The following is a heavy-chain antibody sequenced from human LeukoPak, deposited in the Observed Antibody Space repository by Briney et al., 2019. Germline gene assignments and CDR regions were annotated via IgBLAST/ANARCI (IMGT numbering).Heavy chain of an antibody. CDR1: GYTFTSYA. Sequence: ASVKVSCKASGYTFTSYAMNWVRQAPGQGLEWMGWINPNSGGTNYAQKFQGRVTMTRDTSISTAYMELSRLRSDDTAVYYCARDYMTTAGNDYYYYMDVWGKGTTVTVSS. CDR2: INPNSGGT. D-gene: IGHD4-11*01. J-gene: IGHJ6*03. V-gene: IGHV1-2*02. CDR3: ARDYMTTAGNDYYYYMDV.